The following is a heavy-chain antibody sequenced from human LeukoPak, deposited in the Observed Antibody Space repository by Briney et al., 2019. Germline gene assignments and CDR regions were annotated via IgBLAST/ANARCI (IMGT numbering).Heavy chain of an antibody. CDR1: GFTFSSHW. CDR3: AKYTSGKRPWVYFQH. D-gene: IGHD3-10*01. CDR2: ISGSGGST. Sequence: PGGSLRLSCAASGFTFSSHWMDWVRQAPGKGLEWVSAISGSGGSTYYADSVKGRFTISRDNSKNTLYLQMNSLRAEDTAVYYCAKYTSGKRPWVYFQHWGQGTLVTVSS. V-gene: IGHV3-23*01. J-gene: IGHJ1*01.